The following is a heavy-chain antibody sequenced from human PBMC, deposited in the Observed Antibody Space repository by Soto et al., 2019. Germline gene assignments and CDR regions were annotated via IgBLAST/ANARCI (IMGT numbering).Heavy chain of an antibody. CDR2: IWYDGSNK. CDR1: GFTFSSYG. D-gene: IGHD6-13*01. Sequence: GGSLRLSCSASGFTFSSYGMHWVRQAPGKGQEWVAVIWYDGSNKYYADSVKGRFTISRDNSKNTLYLQMNSLRAEDTAVYYCARDLSRWPNEYYFDYWGQGTLVTVSS. V-gene: IGHV3-33*01. CDR3: ARDLSRWPNEYYFDY. J-gene: IGHJ4*02.